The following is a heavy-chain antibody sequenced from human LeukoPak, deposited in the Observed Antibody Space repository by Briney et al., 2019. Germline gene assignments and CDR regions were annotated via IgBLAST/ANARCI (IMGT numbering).Heavy chain of an antibody. V-gene: IGHV4-4*07. Sequence: SETLSLTCTVSGGSISSYYWSWIRQPPGKGLEWIGRIYTSGSTNYNPSLKSRVTMSVDTSKNQFSLKLSSVTAADTAVYYCARGGLGRRSDAFDIWGQGTMVTVSS. D-gene: IGHD3-16*01. CDR2: IYTSGST. CDR1: GGSISSYY. J-gene: IGHJ3*02. CDR3: ARGGLGRRSDAFDI.